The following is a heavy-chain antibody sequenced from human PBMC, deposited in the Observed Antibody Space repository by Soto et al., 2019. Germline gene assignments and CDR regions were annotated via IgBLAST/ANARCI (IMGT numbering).Heavy chain of an antibody. V-gene: IGHV4-39*01. CDR1: GYSVTSSDYY. J-gene: IGHJ6*02. D-gene: IGHD2-15*01. Sequence: SETQSLTCSVSGYSVTSSDYYWAWIRQPPGKGLEWIGSMFYSGLTYYNPSLKSRVTLSVDTSKNQFSVRLNSVTAADTAVYYCAPLSVSLSGPYGIHVWGQGTTVTAP. CDR3: APLSVSLSGPYGIHV. CDR2: MFYSGLT.